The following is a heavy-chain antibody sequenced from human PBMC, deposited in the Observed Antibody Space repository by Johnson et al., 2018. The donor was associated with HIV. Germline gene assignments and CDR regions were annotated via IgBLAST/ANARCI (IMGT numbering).Heavy chain of an antibody. J-gene: IGHJ3*02. V-gene: IGHV3-23*04. CDR3: AKNEAKNRKHYDVTMEDAFAI. D-gene: IGHD3-22*01. CDR2: IGGSGGSP. Sequence: VQLVESGGGLVQPGGSLRLSCAASAFTFSSYAMTWVRQAPGKGLAWVSGIGGSGGSPYYSDSVKGRFTISRDNSENTLYLQRNSLRADDTAVYYCAKNEAKNRKHYDVTMEDAFAIWGQGTMVTVSS. CDR1: AFTFSSYA.